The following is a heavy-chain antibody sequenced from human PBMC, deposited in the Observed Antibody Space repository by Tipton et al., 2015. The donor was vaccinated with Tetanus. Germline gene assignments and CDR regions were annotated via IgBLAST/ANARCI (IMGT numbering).Heavy chain of an antibody. CDR1: GFIFSSYG. CDR2: SWYDGTDK. V-gene: IGHV3-33*01. Sequence: SLRLSRAASGFIFSSYGIHWVRQAPGKGLEWVAVSWYDGTDKYYADSVKGRFTISRDNSKNTLYLQMNSLRAEDTAVYYCAREAGCSGGSCFSGDFDNWGQGTQVTVSS. D-gene: IGHD2-15*01. J-gene: IGHJ4*02. CDR3: AREAGCSGGSCFSGDFDN.